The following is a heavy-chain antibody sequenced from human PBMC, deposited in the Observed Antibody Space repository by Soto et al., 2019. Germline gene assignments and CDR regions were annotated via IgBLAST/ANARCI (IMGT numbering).Heavy chain of an antibody. D-gene: IGHD3-9*01. Sequence: ASVKVSCKASGYTFTSYAMHWVRHAPGQRXEWMGWINAGNGNTKHSQKFQGRVTITRDTSASTAYMELSSLRSEDTAVYYCARDHSDGYDILTGYRRFDPWGQGTLVTVSS. CDR1: GYTFTSYA. J-gene: IGHJ5*02. CDR3: ARDHSDGYDILTGYRRFDP. CDR2: INAGNGNT. V-gene: IGHV1-3*01.